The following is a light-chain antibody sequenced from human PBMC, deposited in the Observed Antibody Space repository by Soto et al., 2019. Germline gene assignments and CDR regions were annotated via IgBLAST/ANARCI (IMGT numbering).Light chain of an antibody. V-gene: IGLV1-47*02. CDR2: YNN. CDR3: AAWDASLSACG. CDR1: DSNIGSNS. Sequence: QSVLTQPPSASGTAGQVVTISCSGGDSNIGSNSVYWYQHLPRMAPKLLIYYNNQRPSGVPDRFSGSRSGTSASLAIVGLRSEDEAVYYCAAWDASLSACGFGNGTKAPS. J-gene: IGLJ1*01.